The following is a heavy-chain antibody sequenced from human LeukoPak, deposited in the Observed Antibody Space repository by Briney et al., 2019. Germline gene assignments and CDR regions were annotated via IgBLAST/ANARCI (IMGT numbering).Heavy chain of an antibody. CDR1: GGSISSSSYY. CDR3: ASDYSNYFDY. Sequence: SETLSLTCTVSGGSISSSSYYWGWIRQPPGKGLEWIGSIYYSGSTYYNPSPKSRVTISVDTSKNQFSLKLSSVTAADTAVYYCASDYSNYFDYWGQGTLVTVSS. D-gene: IGHD4-11*01. V-gene: IGHV4-39*01. J-gene: IGHJ4*02. CDR2: IYYSGST.